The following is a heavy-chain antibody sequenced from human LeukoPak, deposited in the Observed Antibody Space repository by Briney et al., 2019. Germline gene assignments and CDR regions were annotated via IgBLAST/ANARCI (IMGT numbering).Heavy chain of an antibody. J-gene: IGHJ4*02. D-gene: IGHD6-6*01. Sequence: PGGSLRLSCAASGFLVNTNYMSWVRQAPGKGLEWVSVLYAGGTADYADSVKGRFTISRDNAKNSLYLQMNSLRDEDTAVYYCARDIPGGSSWGYYFDYWGQGTLVTVSS. V-gene: IGHV3-53*01. CDR1: GFLVNTNY. CDR3: ARDIPGGSSWGYYFDY. CDR2: LYAGGTA.